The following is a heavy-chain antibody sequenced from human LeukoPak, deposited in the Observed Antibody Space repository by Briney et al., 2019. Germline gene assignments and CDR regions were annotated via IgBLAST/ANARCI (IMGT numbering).Heavy chain of an antibody. J-gene: IGHJ4*02. CDR1: SGSFSSSSYY. V-gene: IGHV4-39*01. Sequence: SETLSLTCTVSSGSFSSSSYYWGWIRQPPGKGRQWIGTVYNSGSTYYNPSLKSRVTMSLDTSKNQLSLKLGSVTAADTAVYYCARNPFGYCSGGSCSRDFDYWGQGTLVTVSS. D-gene: IGHD2-15*01. CDR3: ARNPFGYCSGGSCSRDFDY. CDR2: VYNSGST.